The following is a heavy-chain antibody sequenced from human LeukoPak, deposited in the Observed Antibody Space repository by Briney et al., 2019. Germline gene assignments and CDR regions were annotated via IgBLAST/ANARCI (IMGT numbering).Heavy chain of an antibody. V-gene: IGHV3-21*01. Sequence: GGSLRLSCAASGFTFSSYSMNWVRQAPGKGLEWVSSISSSSSYIYYADSVKGRFTISRDNTKNSLYLQMNSLRAEDTAVYYCARVGYYGSGTFDYWGQGTLVTVSS. D-gene: IGHD3-10*01. CDR1: GFTFSSYS. J-gene: IGHJ4*02. CDR2: ISSSSSYI. CDR3: ARVGYYGSGTFDY.